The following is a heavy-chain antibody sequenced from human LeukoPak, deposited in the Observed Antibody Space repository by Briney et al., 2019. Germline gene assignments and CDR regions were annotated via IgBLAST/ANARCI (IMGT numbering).Heavy chain of an antibody. J-gene: IGHJ4*02. CDR1: GFTFSSYA. V-gene: IGHV3-23*01. CDR2: ISGSGGST. Sequence: GGSLRLSCAASGFTFSSYAMSWVRQAPGKGLEWVSAISGSGGSTYYADSVKGRVTISRDNSKNTLYLQMNSLRAEDTAVYYCAKAEDIVVVVAATSFDYWGQGTLVTVSS. CDR3: AKAEDIVVVVAATSFDY. D-gene: IGHD2-15*01.